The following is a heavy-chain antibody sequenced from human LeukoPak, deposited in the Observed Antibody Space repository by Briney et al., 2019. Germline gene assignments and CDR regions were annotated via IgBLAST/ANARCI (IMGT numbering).Heavy chain of an antibody. D-gene: IGHD2-15*01. CDR2: ISGSGGST. J-gene: IGHJ6*02. Sequence: PGGSLRLSCAASGFTFSSYAMSWVRQAPGKGLEWVSAISGSGGSTYYADSVKGRFTISRDNSKNTLYLQMNSLRAEDTAVYYCARDYCSGGSCHYYYYYGMDVWGQGTTVTVSS. CDR3: ARDYCSGGSCHYYYYYGMDV. CDR1: GFTFSSYA. V-gene: IGHV3-23*01.